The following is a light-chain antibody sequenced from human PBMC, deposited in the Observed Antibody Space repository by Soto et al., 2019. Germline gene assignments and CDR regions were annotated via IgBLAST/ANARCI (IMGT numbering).Light chain of an antibody. V-gene: IGLV2-14*01. CDR2: DVS. Sequence: QSALTQPASVSGSPGQSITISCTGTSSDVGGYNYVSWYQQHPGKAPKLMIYDVSNRPSGVPDRFSGSKSGTSASLAISGLQSEDEGDYYCAAWDDSLLAVFGTGTKVTVL. CDR1: SSDVGGYNY. J-gene: IGLJ1*01. CDR3: AAWDDSLLAV.